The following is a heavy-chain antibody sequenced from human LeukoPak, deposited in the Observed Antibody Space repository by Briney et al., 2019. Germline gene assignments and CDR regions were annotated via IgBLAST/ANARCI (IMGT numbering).Heavy chain of an antibody. V-gene: IGHV1-2*02. CDR3: ARGRGHRLGDAFDI. CDR1: GYTFTGYY. J-gene: IGHJ3*02. CDR2: INPNSGGT. Sequence: GASVTVSCKASGYTFTGYYMHWVRQAPGQGLEWMGWINPNSGGTNYAQKFQGRVTMTRDTSISTAYMELSRLRSDDTAVYYCARGRGHRLGDAFDIWGQGTMVTVSS. D-gene: IGHD2-15*01.